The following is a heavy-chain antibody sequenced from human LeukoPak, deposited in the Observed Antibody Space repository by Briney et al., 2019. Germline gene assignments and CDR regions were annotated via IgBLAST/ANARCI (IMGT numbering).Heavy chain of an antibody. V-gene: IGHV4-59*01. Sequence: SETLSLTCTVSGGSISSYYWSWIRQPPGRGLEWIGYIYYSGDTNYSPSLKSRVTISVDTSKNQCSLKLSSVTAADTAVYYCARAYYCGGECYHFDYWGQGTLVTVSS. CDR1: GGSISSYY. D-gene: IGHD2-21*01. CDR3: ARAYYCGGECYHFDY. CDR2: IYYSGDT. J-gene: IGHJ4*02.